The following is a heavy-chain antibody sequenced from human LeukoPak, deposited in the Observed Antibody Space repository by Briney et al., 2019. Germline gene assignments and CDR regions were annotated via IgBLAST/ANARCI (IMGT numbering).Heavy chain of an antibody. CDR2: ISGSGGST. CDR3: AKVSKVITPTYYYYYYMDV. D-gene: IGHD3-3*01. V-gene: IGHV3-23*01. Sequence: GGSLRLSCAASGFTFSSYAMSWVRQAPGKGLDWVSAISGSGGSTYYADSVKGRFTISRDNSKNTLYLQMNSLRAEDTAVYYCAKVSKVITPTYYYYYYMDVWGKGTTVTVSS. CDR1: GFTFSSYA. J-gene: IGHJ6*03.